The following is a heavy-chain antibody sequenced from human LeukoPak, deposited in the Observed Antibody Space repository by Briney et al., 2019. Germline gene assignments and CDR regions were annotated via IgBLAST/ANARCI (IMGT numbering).Heavy chain of an antibody. CDR3: ARDREDSGSTEPLAT. CDR2: ISAYNGNT. Sequence: ASVKVSCKASGYTFTSYGISWVRQAPGQGLEWMGWISAYNGNTNYAQKLQGRVTMTTDTSTGTAYMELRSLRSDDTAVYYCARDREDSGSTEPLATWGQGTLVTVSS. CDR1: GYTFTSYG. V-gene: IGHV1-18*01. J-gene: IGHJ4*02. D-gene: IGHD1-26*01.